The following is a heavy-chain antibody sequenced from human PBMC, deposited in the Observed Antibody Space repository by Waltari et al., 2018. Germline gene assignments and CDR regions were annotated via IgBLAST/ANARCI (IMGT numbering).Heavy chain of an antibody. V-gene: IGHV1-8*03. CDR2: MNPNSGNT. CDR3: ARTSLIPYYYYYMDV. D-gene: IGHD2-8*01. CDR1: GYTFTSSD. Sequence: QVQLVQSGAEVKKPGASVKVSCKASGYTFTSSDINWVRPATGKGLEWMGWMNPNSGNTGYAQKFQGRVTITRNTSISTAYMELSSLRSEDTAVYYCARTSLIPYYYYYMDVWGKGTKATVSS. J-gene: IGHJ6*03.